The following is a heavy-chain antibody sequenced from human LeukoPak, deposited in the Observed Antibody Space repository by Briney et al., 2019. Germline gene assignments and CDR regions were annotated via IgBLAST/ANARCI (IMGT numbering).Heavy chain of an antibody. D-gene: IGHD2-21*02. J-gene: IGHJ6*02. Sequence: GGSLRLSCAASGFTFSRFSMNWVRQAPGKGLEWVSYISSSSRTIYYTDSVKGRFTISRDNAKNSLYLQMNSLRDGDTAVYYCAPWGAYCGGDCYPSNYYGMDVWGQGTTVTVSS. CDR3: APWGAYCGGDCYPSNYYGMDV. CDR2: ISSSSRTI. V-gene: IGHV3-48*02. CDR1: GFTFSRFS.